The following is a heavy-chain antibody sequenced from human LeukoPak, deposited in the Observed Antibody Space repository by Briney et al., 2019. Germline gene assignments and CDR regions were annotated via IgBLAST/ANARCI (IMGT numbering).Heavy chain of an antibody. CDR1: GFPFGDFT. J-gene: IGHJ4*02. CDR2: IRSKVYGGAP. CDR3: AGGSGRYVMVDW. Sequence: GGSLRLSCAASGFPFGDFTMSWFRQSPGQGLEWVGFIRSKVYGGAPEHAASVAARFTISRDDSTSIAYLQMNSVQAEDTAVYYCAGGSGRYVMVDWWGQGTLVTVSS. D-gene: IGHD6-19*01. V-gene: IGHV3-49*03.